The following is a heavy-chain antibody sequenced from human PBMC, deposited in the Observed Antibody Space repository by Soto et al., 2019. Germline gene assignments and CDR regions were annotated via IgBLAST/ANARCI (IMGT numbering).Heavy chain of an antibody. CDR2: ISAKNGDT. CDR1: GYSFTRNG. D-gene: IGHD1-26*01. J-gene: IGHJ6*02. V-gene: IGHV1-18*01. Sequence: QVHLVQSGAELKKPGASVRVSCKASGYSFTRNGISWVRQAPGQGLEWMGWISAKNGDTNYAQKFQGRVIMTTDTSTSTAYMELRSLRSDDTAGYYCGRDRDSDTWPSRDVWGQGTTVTVSS. CDR3: GRDRDSDTWPSRDV.